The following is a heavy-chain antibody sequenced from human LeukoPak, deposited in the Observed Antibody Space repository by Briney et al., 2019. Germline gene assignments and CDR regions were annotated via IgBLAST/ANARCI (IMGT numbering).Heavy chain of an antibody. CDR1: GGSISSYY. CDR3: ARSRPYCSSTSCYWSDHYYYYYYMDV. V-gene: IGHV4-59*01. J-gene: IGHJ6*03. D-gene: IGHD2-2*01. CDR2: IYYSGST. Sequence: PSETLSLTCIVSGGSISSYYWSWIRQPPGKGLEWIGYIYYSGSTNYNPSLKSRVTISVDTSKNQFSLKLSSVTAADTAVYYCARSRPYCSSTSCYWSDHYYYYYYMDVWGKGTTVTVSS.